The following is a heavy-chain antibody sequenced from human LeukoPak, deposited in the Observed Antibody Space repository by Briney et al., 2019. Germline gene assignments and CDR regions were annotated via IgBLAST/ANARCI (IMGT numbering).Heavy chain of an antibody. CDR2: INHSGST. Sequence: SETLSLTCAVYGGSFSGYYRSWIRQPPGKGLEWIGEINHSGSTNYNPSLKSRVTISVDTSKNQFSLKLSSVTAADTAVYYCARGLRWYSDFDYWGQGTLVTVSS. D-gene: IGHD4-23*01. CDR1: GGSFSGYY. V-gene: IGHV4-34*01. J-gene: IGHJ4*02. CDR3: ARGLRWYSDFDY.